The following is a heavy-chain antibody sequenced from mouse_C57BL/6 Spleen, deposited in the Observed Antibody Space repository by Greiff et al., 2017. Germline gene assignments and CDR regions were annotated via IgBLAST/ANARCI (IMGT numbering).Heavy chain of an antibody. CDR2: IYPRDGST. Sequence: VQLVESGPELVKPGASVKLSCKASGYTFTSYDINWVKQRPGQGLEWIGWIYPRDGSTKYNEKFKGKATLTVDTSSTTAYMELHSLTSEDSAVYFCARAGSSGYGDYWGQGTTLTVSS. CDR1: GYTFTSYD. J-gene: IGHJ2*01. V-gene: IGHV1-85*01. CDR3: ARAGSSGYGDY. D-gene: IGHD3-2*02.